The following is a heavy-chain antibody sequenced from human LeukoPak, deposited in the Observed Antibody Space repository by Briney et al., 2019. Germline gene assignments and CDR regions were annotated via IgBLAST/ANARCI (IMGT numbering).Heavy chain of an antibody. J-gene: IGHJ4*02. CDR1: ILTLSTYW. Sequence: GGSLRLSCAAPILTLSTYWICWVPQAPGRGLGWVAHIKQDGSQEYYVDSVKGRFTISRDSARNSLYLQMNSLRAEDTAVYYCARGVPYDSWSGPHYSDYWGQGTLVTVSS. CDR2: IKQDGSQE. V-gene: IGHV3-7*01. CDR3: ARGVPYDSWSGPHYSDY. D-gene: IGHD3-3*01.